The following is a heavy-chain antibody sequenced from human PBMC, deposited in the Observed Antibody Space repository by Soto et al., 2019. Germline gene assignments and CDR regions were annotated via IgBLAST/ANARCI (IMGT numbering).Heavy chain of an antibody. CDR2: IIPIFGTA. V-gene: IGHV1-69*13. J-gene: IGHJ4*02. D-gene: IGHD6-13*01. CDR1: GGTFSSYA. Sequence: SVKVSCKASGGTFSSYAISWVRQAPGQGLEWMGGIIPIFGTANYAQKFQGRVTITADESTSTAYMELSSLRSEDTAVYYCARCCLWAQQPDDYWGQGTLVTVSS. CDR3: ARCCLWAQQPDDY.